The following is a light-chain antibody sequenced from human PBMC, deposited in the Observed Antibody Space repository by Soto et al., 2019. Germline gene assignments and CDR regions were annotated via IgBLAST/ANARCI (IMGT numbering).Light chain of an antibody. Sequence: QSVLSQPPSASATPGQRVVISCSGSSSNIGSNTVNWYQHLPGAAPKLLIYSNNQRPSGVPDRFSGSKSGTSASLAISGLRSEDEADYYCAAWDDSLSVVFGGGTKVTVL. J-gene: IGLJ2*01. V-gene: IGLV1-44*01. CDR2: SNN. CDR3: AAWDDSLSVV. CDR1: SSNIGSNT.